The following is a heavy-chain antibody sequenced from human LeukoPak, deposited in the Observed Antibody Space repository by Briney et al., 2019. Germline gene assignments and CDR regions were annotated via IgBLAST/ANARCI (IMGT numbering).Heavy chain of an antibody. J-gene: IGHJ4*02. CDR1: GGTFSSYA. V-gene: IGHV1-69*13. D-gene: IGHD6-13*01. Sequence: ASVKVSCKASGGTFSSYAISWVRQAPGQGLEWMGGIIPIFGTANYAQKFQGRVTITADESTSTAYMELSSLRSEDTAVYYCASLPGIAAAGTEGVEDFDYWGQGTLVTVSS. CDR2: IIPIFGTA. CDR3: ASLPGIAAAGTEGVEDFDY.